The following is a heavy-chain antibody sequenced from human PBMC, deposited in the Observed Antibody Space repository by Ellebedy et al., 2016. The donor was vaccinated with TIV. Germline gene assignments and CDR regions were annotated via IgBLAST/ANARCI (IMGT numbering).Heavy chain of an antibody. CDR1: GFTFSNYW. CDR2: IYNDGSST. J-gene: IGHJ4*02. CDR3: AKDWRIQQYYFDY. D-gene: IGHD5-18*01. Sequence: GGSLRLSCTASGFTFSNYWMHWVRQAPGKGLVWVSRIYNDGSSTNYADSVKGRFTVSRDNAKNTLYLQMNSLRAEDTAVYYCAKDWRIQQYYFDYWGQGTLVTVSS. V-gene: IGHV3-74*01.